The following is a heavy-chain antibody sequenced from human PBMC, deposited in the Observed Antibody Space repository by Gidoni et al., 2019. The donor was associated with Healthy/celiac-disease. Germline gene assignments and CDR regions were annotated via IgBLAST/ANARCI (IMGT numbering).Heavy chain of an antibody. CDR1: GLTFSNAW. Sequence: EVQLVESGGGLVKPGGSLRLSCAASGLTFSNAWLSCVRQAPGKGLEWVGRIKSKTDGGTTDYAAPVKGRFTISRDDSKNTLYLQMNSLKTEDTAVYYCTTDPSYFCSGGSVCDDAFDIWGQGTMVTVSS. D-gene: IGHD2-15*01. V-gene: IGHV3-15*01. CDR2: IKSKTDGGTT. J-gene: IGHJ3*02. CDR3: TTDPSYFCSGGSVCDDAFDI.